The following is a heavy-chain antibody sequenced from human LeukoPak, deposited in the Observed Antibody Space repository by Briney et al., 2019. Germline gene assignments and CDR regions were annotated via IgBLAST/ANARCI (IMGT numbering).Heavy chain of an antibody. V-gene: IGHV3-30-3*01. J-gene: IGHJ4*02. D-gene: IGHD3-10*01. CDR3: ARANKIRNYYGSGSPLDY. Sequence: GRSLRLSCAASGFTFSSYAMHWVRQAPGKGLEWVAVISYDGSNKYYADSVKGRFTISRDNSKNTLYLQMNSLRAEDTAVYYCARANKIRNYYGSGSPLDYWGQGTLVTVSS. CDR2: ISYDGSNK. CDR1: GFTFSSYA.